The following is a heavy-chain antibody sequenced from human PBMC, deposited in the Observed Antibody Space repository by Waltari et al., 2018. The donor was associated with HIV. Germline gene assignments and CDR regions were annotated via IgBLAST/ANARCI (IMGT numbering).Heavy chain of an antibody. CDR2: ISGYNGDT. CDR1: GYNFTNYG. CDR3: ARDHYYGSSGYYSDY. V-gene: IGHV1-18*01. J-gene: IGHJ4*02. Sequence: QVHLVTSGAELRKPGASVTVSCKASGYNFTNYGSTWVRQAPGQGLEWMGWISGYNGDTKYAQKVRGRVTMTTDTSTSTAYLEMGSLRFDDTAVYYCARDHYYGSSGYYSDYWGQGTLVTVSS. D-gene: IGHD3-22*01.